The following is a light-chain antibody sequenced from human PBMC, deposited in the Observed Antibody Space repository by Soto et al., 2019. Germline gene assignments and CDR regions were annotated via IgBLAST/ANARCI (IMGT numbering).Light chain of an antibody. CDR1: QSVSRY. J-gene: IGKJ1*01. Sequence: THSPSSLSVYPWEIATLSCRASQSVSRYLAWYQQKPGQAPRLLIYGASSRATGIPDRFSGSGSRTAFTLTISRLEPEDFAVSYCQQYGSSPWTFGQGTKVDIK. CDR2: GAS. V-gene: IGKV3-20*01. CDR3: QQYGSSPWT.